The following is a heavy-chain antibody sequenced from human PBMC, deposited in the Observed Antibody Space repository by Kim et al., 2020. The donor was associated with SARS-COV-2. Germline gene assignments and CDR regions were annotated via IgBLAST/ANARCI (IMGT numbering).Heavy chain of an antibody. CDR1: GLSFSDSY. D-gene: IGHD5-12*01. CDR3: ARSGNGYNAFGI. Sequence: GGSLRLSCAASGLSFSDSYMNWVRQAPGKGLEWLSFISTCGESIFYADSVEGRFTISRDNAKNSLYLQMNYLRDEDTAVYYCARSGNGYNAFGIWGQG. V-gene: IGHV3-11*01. CDR2: ISTCGESI. J-gene: IGHJ1*01.